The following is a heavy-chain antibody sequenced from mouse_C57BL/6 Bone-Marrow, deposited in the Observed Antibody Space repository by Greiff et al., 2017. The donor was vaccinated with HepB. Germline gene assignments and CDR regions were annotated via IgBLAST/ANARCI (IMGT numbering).Heavy chain of an antibody. CDR3: ARGRRDSPYAMGY. V-gene: IGHV1-78*01. J-gene: IGHJ4*01. D-gene: IGHD2-12*01. Sequence: VQLQQSDAELVKPGASVKISCKVSGYTFTNHTIHWMKQRPEQGLDWIGYIYPRDGRTKYNEKFKGKATLTVDKSSSTAYMQLISLTSEDSAVYFCARGRRDSPYAMGYWGQGTSVTDSS. CDR1: GYTFTNHT. CDR2: IYPRDGRT.